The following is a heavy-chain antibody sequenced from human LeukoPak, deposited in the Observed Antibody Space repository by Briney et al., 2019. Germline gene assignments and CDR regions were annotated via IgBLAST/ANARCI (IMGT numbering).Heavy chain of an antibody. CDR1: GFTFSSYA. J-gene: IGHJ4*02. Sequence: PHGGSLRLSCAASGFTFSSYAMSWVRQAPGKGLEWVSATSDSGGNTYYADSVKGRFTISRDNSKNTLYLQMNSLRAEDTAVYYCASRLIVGSSGSDYWGQGTLVTVSS. D-gene: IGHD2-21*01. CDR3: ASRLIVGSSGSDY. CDR2: TSDSGGNT. V-gene: IGHV3-23*01.